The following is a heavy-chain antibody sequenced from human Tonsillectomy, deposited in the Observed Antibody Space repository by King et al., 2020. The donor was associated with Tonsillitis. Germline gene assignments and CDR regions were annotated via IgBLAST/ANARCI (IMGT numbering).Heavy chain of an antibody. CDR2: IKSKTDGGTT. CDR3: TTLTYSSSPDYYYGVDV. V-gene: IGHV3-15*01. Sequence: DVQLVESGGGLVKPGGSLRLSCAASGFTFSNAWMSWVRQAPGKGLEWVGRIKSKTDGGTTDYAAPVKGRFTISRDDSKNTLYLQMNSLKTEDTAVYYCTTLTYSSSPDYYYGVDVWGQGTTVTVSS. D-gene: IGHD6-6*01. J-gene: IGHJ6*02. CDR1: GFTFSNAW.